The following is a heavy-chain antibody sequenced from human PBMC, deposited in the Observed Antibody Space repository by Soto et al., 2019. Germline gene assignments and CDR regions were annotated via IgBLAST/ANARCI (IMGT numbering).Heavy chain of an antibody. CDR2: IYYSGST. CDR1: GGSFRGGGNS. Sequence: QVQLQESGPGLVKPSQTLSLTCTVSGGSFRGGGNSWSWIGQPPGKGLEWIGYIYYSGSTYYNPSLKSRVTISVDTSKNQFSLKLSSVTAADTAVYYCARGGRRSPGMDVWGQGTTVTVSS. CDR3: ARGGRRSPGMDV. V-gene: IGHV4-31*03. J-gene: IGHJ6*02.